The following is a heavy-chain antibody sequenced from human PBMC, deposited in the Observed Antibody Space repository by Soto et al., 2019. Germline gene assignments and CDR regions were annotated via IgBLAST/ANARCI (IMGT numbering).Heavy chain of an antibody. D-gene: IGHD4-17*01. V-gene: IGHV3-23*01. CDR2: ISGSGGST. J-gene: IGHJ4*02. Sequence: GGSLRLSCAASGFTFSSYAMSWVRQAPGKGLEWVSAISGSGGSTYYADSVKGRFTISRDNSKNTLYLQMNSLRAEDTAVYYCAKDSDYGDYVDYFDYWGQGTLVTVSS. CDR1: GFTFSSYA. CDR3: AKDSDYGDYVDYFDY.